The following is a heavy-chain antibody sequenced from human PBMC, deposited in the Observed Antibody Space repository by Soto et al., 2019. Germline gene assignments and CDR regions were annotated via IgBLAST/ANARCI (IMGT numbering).Heavy chain of an antibody. CDR2: ISAYNGNR. Sequence: ASVKVSCKASGYTFTSYGISWVRQAPGQGLEWMGWISAYNGNRNYAQKLQGRVTMTTDTSTSTAYMEMRSLRSDDTAVDYCARYIVRGVGYYYGMDVWGQGTTVTVSS. CDR1: GYTFTSYG. D-gene: IGHD3-10*01. V-gene: IGHV1-18*01. CDR3: ARYIVRGVGYYYGMDV. J-gene: IGHJ6*02.